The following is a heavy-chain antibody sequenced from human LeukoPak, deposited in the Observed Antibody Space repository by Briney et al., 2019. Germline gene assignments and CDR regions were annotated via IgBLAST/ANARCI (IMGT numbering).Heavy chain of an antibody. CDR2: INHSGST. CDR3: ARVDYYYYYMDV. J-gene: IGHJ6*03. Sequence: SETLSLTCAVYGGSFSGYYWSWIRQPPGKGLEWIGEINHSGSTNYNPSLKSRVTISVDTSKNQFSLKLSSVTAADTAVYYCARVDYYYYYMDVWGKGTTVTVSS. CDR1: GGSFSGYY. V-gene: IGHV4-34*01.